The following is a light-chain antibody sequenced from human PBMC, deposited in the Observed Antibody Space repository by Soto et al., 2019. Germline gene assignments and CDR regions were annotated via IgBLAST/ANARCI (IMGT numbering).Light chain of an antibody. CDR2: GAS. V-gene: IGKV3-15*01. J-gene: IGKJ5*01. Sequence: ETVMTQSPATLSVSPGERATLSCRASQSVSNNLAWYQQKPSQAPRLLIYGASTRATGIPPRFSGSGSGTDFNLILSSLQPVDFGVSYCQQYNDWPPLTVGQGTRLEIK. CDR3: QQYNDWPPLT. CDR1: QSVSNN.